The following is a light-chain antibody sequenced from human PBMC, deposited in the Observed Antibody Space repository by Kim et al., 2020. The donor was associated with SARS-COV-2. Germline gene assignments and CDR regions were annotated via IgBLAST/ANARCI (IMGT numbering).Light chain of an antibody. CDR3: QQRSNWPPIT. Sequence: SPGESATLHCRASQSVSSYLAWYQQKPGQAPRLLIYDASNRATGIPARFSGSGSGTEFTLPISSLEPEDFAVYYCQQRSNWPPITFGQGTRLEIK. J-gene: IGKJ5*01. CDR2: DAS. CDR1: QSVSSY. V-gene: IGKV3-11*01.